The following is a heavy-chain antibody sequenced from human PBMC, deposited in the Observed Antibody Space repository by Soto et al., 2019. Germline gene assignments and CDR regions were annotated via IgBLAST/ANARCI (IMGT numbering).Heavy chain of an antibody. CDR3: ASTNYDILTGRAREGSYYGMDV. J-gene: IGHJ6*02. D-gene: IGHD3-9*01. CDR1: GGTFSSYA. Sequence: SVKVSCKASGGTFSSYAISWVRQAPGQGLEWMGGIIPIFGTANYAQKFQGRVTITADESTSTAYMELSSLRSEDTAVYYCASTNYDILTGRAREGSYYGMDVWGQGTTVTVSS. CDR2: IIPIFGTA. V-gene: IGHV1-69*13.